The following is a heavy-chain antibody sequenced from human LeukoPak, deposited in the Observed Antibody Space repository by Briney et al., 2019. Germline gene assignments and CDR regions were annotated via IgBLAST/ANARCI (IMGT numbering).Heavy chain of an antibody. D-gene: IGHD6-13*01. V-gene: IGHV4-59*01. J-gene: IGHJ2*01. CDR2: IYYSGNT. CDR1: GGSISSSY. Sequence: PSETLSLTCTVSGGSISSSYWSWIRQPPGKGLEWIGYIYYSGNTDYNPSLKSRVTISVDTSKNQFSLKVKSVTAADTAVYYCARAAARTWYFDLWGRGTLVTVSS. CDR3: ARAAARTWYFDL.